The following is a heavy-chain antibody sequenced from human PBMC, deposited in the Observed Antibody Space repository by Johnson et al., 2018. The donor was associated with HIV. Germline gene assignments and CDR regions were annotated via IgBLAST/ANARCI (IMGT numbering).Heavy chain of an antibody. Sequence: VQLVESGGGVVQPGRSLILSCAASGFTFSSYAMNWVRQAPGKGLEWVSGISGSGGSSIYYANSVRGRFTISRDNAKKSLFLQLSNLRADDTGVYYCARGGTYNWLPDRVGRAFDIWGQGTTVAVSS. D-gene: IGHD1-20*01. V-gene: IGHV3-23*04. CDR1: GFTFSSYA. J-gene: IGHJ3*02. CDR3: ARGGTYNWLPDRVGRAFDI. CDR2: ISGSGGSSI.